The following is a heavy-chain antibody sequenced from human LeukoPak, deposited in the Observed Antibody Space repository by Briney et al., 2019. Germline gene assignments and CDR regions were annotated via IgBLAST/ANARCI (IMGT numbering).Heavy chain of an antibody. CDR2: IYTSGST. CDR1: GGSISSGSYY. D-gene: IGHD2-15*01. CDR3: ARSGYCSGGSCYDFDY. J-gene: IGHJ4*02. Sequence: PSQTLSLTCTVSGGSISSGSYYWSWIRQPAGKGLEWIGRIYTSGSTNYNPSLKSRVTISVDTSKNQFSLKLSSVTAADTAVYYCARSGYCSGGSCYDFDYWGQGTLVTVSS. V-gene: IGHV4-61*02.